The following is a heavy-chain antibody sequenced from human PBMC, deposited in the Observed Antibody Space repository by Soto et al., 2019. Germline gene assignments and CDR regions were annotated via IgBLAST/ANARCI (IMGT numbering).Heavy chain of an antibody. CDR1: GGSISSHY. Sequence: SETLSLTCTVSGGSISSHYWSWIRQPPGKGLEWIGEINHSGSTNYNPSLKSRVTISVDTSKNQFSLKLSSVTAADTAVYYCARGRKLGTAGITFDYWGQGTLVTVSS. CDR3: ARGRKLGTAGITFDY. D-gene: IGHD6-13*01. CDR2: INHSGST. V-gene: IGHV4-34*01. J-gene: IGHJ4*02.